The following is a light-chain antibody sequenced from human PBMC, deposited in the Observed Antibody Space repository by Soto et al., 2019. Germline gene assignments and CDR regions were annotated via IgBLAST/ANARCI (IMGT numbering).Light chain of an antibody. J-gene: IGKJ2*01. CDR2: DAS. CDR3: PQYNIYSVT. Sequence: DIQMTQSPSTLSASVGDRVTITCRASQSISSWLALYQQKPGKAPTLLIYDASSLGSGVPWRYSGRGSGTEFTLTILSLQPDDLATYYCPQYNIYSVTFGQGNHLAIK. CDR1: QSISSW. V-gene: IGKV1-5*01.